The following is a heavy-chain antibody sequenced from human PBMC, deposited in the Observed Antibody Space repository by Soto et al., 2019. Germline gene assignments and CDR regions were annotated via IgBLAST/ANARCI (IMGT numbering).Heavy chain of an antibody. CDR3: AHRLSLQYYDSSGYYSPMYWYFDL. V-gene: IGHV2-5*02. CDR2: IYWDDDK. CDR1: GFSLSNSGVG. J-gene: IGHJ2*01. Sequence: QITLKESGPTLVKPTQTLTLTCTFSGFSLSNSGVGVGWIRQPPGKALEWLALIYWDDDKRYSPSLKSRLTITKDTSKNQVVLTMTNMDPVDTATYYCAHRLSLQYYDSSGYYSPMYWYFDLWGRGTLVTVSS. D-gene: IGHD3-22*01.